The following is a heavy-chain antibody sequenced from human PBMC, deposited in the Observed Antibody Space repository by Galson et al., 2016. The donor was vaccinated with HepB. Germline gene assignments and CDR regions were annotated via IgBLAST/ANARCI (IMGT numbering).Heavy chain of an antibody. J-gene: IGHJ4*02. CDR2: IIPIFDTT. D-gene: IGHD1-26*01. CDR3: ARRREWGYFDD. Sequence: SVKVSCKASGGTLRSNPISWVRQAPGQGLEWMGGIIPIFDTTNYAPNFQGRVTFSADESTTTAYMELTSLRSEDTAVYFCARRREWGYFDDWGQGTLVTVSS. CDR1: GGTLRSNP. V-gene: IGHV1-69*13.